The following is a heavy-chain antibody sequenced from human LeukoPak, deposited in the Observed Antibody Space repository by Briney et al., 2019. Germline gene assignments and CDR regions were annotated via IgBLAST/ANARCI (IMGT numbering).Heavy chain of an antibody. CDR3: ARHCCSAPSKRVFDI. D-gene: IGHD2-2*01. Sequence: PSETLSLTCAVYGGSFSGYYWSWIRRPPGKGLEWIGTISYSGNTDYNPSLRSRVTIPVDTSSNQFSLRLGSVTAADTAIYHCARHCCSAPSKRVFDIWGQGTMVTVSS. V-gene: IGHV4-34*01. CDR2: ISYSGNT. J-gene: IGHJ3*02. CDR1: GGSFSGYY.